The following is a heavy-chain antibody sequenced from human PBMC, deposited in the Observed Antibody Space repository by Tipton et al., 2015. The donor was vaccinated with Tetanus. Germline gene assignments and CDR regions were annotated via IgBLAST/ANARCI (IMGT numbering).Heavy chain of an antibody. V-gene: IGHV5-51*01. CDR3: ARRPASSGYYFLNDAFDI. Sequence: QLVQSGAEVKKPGESLKISCKGSGYSFTSYWIGWVRQMPEKGLEWMGIIYPGDSDTRYSPSFQGQVTISADKSISTAYLQWSSLKASDTAMYYCARRPASSGYYFLNDAFDIWGQGTMVTVSS. CDR1: GYSFTSYW. CDR2: IYPGDSDT. J-gene: IGHJ3*02. D-gene: IGHD3-22*01.